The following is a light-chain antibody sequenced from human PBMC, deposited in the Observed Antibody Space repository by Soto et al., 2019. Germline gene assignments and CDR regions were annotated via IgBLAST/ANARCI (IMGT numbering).Light chain of an antibody. Sequence: QSALTQPRSVSGSPGQSVTISCTGTSSDVGGYNYVSWYQQHPGKAPKLMIYDVSKRPSGVPDRFSVSKSGNTASLTISVLQAEDESDYYCCAYAGSYTFVFGGGTKLTVL. CDR3: CAYAGSYTFV. J-gene: IGLJ2*01. V-gene: IGLV2-11*01. CDR2: DVS. CDR1: SSDVGGYNY.